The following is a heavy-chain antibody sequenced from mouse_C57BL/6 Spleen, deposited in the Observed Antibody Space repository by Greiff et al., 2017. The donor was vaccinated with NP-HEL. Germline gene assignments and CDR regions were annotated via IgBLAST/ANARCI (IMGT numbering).Heavy chain of an antibody. V-gene: IGHV1-5*01. CDR3: TVDSSGYVPYFDY. Sequence: VQLQQSGTMLARPGASVKMSCKTSGYTFTSYWMHWVKQRPGQGLEWIGAIYPGNSDTSYNQKFKGKAKLTAVTSASTAYMELSSLTNEDSAVYYCTVDSSGYVPYFDYWGQGTTLTVSS. CDR1: GYTFTSYW. D-gene: IGHD3-2*02. CDR2: IYPGNSDT. J-gene: IGHJ2*01.